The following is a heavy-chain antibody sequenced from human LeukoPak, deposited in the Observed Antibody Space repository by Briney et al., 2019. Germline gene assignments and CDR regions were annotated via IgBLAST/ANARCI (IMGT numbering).Heavy chain of an antibody. V-gene: IGHV1-69*05. CDR3: ARCRIAAAATGGYYYYGMDV. CDR1: GGTFSSYA. CDR2: IIPIFGTA. D-gene: IGHD6-13*01. Sequence: ASVKVSCKASGGTFSSYAISWVRQAPGQGLEWMGGIIPIFGTANYAQKFQGRVTITTDESTSTAYMELSSLRSEDTAVYYCARCRIAAAATGGYYYYGMDVWGQGTTVTVSS. J-gene: IGHJ6*02.